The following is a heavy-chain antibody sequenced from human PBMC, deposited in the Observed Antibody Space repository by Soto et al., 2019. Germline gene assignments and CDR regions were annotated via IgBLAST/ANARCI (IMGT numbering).Heavy chain of an antibody. CDR2: ISWNSGSI. CDR1: GFTFDDYA. CDR3: AKALHLRADSGSVFDY. V-gene: IGHV3-9*01. Sequence: GGSLRLSCAASGFTFDDYAMHWVRQAPGKGLEWVSGISWNSGSIGYADSVKGRFTISRENAKKSLYLQMNSLRAEDTAMYDCAKALHLRADSGSVFDYWGQGTLVTVSS. D-gene: IGHD1-26*01. J-gene: IGHJ4*02.